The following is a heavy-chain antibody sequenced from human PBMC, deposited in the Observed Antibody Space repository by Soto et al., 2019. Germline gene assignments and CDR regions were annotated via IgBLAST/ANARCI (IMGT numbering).Heavy chain of an antibody. CDR2: IYPGDSDT. CDR1: GYIFTSYW. V-gene: IGHV5-51*01. Sequence: PGESLKISCNGSGYIFTSYWIGWVRQMPGKGLEWMGIIYPGDSDTRYSPSFQGQVTISADKSISTAYLQWSSLKASDTAMYYCTRLEYSYGHYYYYYGMDVWGQGTTVTVSS. D-gene: IGHD5-18*01. J-gene: IGHJ6*02. CDR3: TRLEYSYGHYYYYYGMDV.